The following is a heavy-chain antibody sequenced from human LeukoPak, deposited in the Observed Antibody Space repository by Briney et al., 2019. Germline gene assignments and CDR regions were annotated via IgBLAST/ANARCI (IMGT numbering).Heavy chain of an antibody. CDR3: AKHLSSGSRYYYDS. Sequence: PGGSLRLSCAASGFTFSTYAMSWVRQAPGKGLEWVSTIIGSGDSTHYADSVKGRFTISRDNSKNTLYLQVNSLRAEDTAFYYCAKHLSSGSRYYYDSWGQGTLVTVSS. CDR1: GFTFSTYA. J-gene: IGHJ4*02. D-gene: IGHD2-15*01. CDR2: IIGSGDST. V-gene: IGHV3-23*01.